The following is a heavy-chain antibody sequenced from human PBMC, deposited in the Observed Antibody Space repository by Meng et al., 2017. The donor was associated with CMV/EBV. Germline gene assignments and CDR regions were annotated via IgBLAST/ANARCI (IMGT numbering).Heavy chain of an antibody. V-gene: IGHV1-69*10. D-gene: IGHD3-3*01. J-gene: IGHJ3*02. CDR2: IIPILGIA. Sequence: SVKVSCKASGGTFSSYAISWVRQAPGQGLEWMGGIIPILGIANYAQKFQGRVTITADKSTSTAYMELSSLRSEDTAVYYCASPITIFGVVLRDDAFDIWGQGTMVTVSS. CDR1: GGTFSSYA. CDR3: ASPITIFGVVLRDDAFDI.